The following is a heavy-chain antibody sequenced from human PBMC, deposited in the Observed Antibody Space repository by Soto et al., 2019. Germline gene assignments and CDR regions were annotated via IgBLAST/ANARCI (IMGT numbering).Heavy chain of an antibody. CDR2: IYHSGST. J-gene: IGHJ6*02. V-gene: IGHV4-4*02. Sequence: QVQLQESGPGLVKPSGTLSLTCAVSGGSISSSNWWSWVRQPPGKGLEWIGEIYHSGSTNYNPSLKSRVTISVDKSKNQFSLKLSSVTAADTAVYYCARDPKYSSSWYYYYGMDVWGQGTTVTVSS. CDR3: ARDPKYSSSWYYYYGMDV. D-gene: IGHD6-13*01. CDR1: GGSISSSNW.